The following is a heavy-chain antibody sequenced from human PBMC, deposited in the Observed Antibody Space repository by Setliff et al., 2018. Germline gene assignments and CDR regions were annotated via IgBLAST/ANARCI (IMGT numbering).Heavy chain of an antibody. V-gene: IGHV3-48*01. CDR1: GFTLRSYW. Sequence: GESLKISCAASGFTLRSYWMSWVRQAPGKGLEWLSNIRNDGATTSYTDSVKGRFTISRDNVKNSLFLQMNSLRAEDTAVYYCVRDLHWGFDYWGLGTLVTVSS. CDR3: VRDLHWGFDY. J-gene: IGHJ4*02. CDR2: IRNDGATT. D-gene: IGHD7-27*01.